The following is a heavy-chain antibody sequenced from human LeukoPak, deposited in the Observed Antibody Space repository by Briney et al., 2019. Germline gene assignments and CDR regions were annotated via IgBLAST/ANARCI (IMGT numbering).Heavy chain of an antibody. CDR2: MNPNSGNT. D-gene: IGHD3-22*01. Sequence: GASVKVSCKASGYTFTSYDINWVRQATGQGLEWMGWMNPNSGNTGYAQKFQGRVTMTRNTSISTAYMELSSLRSEDTAVYYCARDPPWCGSSGFGGVCAFDIWGQGTMVTVSS. CDR3: ARDPPWCGSSGFGGVCAFDI. V-gene: IGHV1-8*01. J-gene: IGHJ3*02. CDR1: GYTFTSYD.